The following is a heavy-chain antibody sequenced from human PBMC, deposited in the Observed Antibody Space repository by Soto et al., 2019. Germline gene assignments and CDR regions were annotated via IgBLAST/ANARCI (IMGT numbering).Heavy chain of an antibody. CDR2: ISAYNGNT. CDR1: GYSFGFYG. J-gene: IGHJ4*02. D-gene: IGHD5-18*01. CDR3: ARTDTARADHHFDY. V-gene: IGHV1-18*04. Sequence: QEQLVQSGGELKKPGASVRVSCKASGYSFGFYGMAWVRQAPGQGLEWMGWISAYNGNTKLAQKFQGRVTLSTDTSTTTAYMALRSLRSEATAVYYCARTDTARADHHFDYWGPGTPVTISS.